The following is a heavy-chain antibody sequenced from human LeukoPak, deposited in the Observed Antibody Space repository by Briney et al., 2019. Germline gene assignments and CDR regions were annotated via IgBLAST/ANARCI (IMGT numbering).Heavy chain of an antibody. D-gene: IGHD5/OR15-5a*01. Sequence: GGSLRLSCAASGFTSSSYAISWVRQAPGKGLEWVSAISGSGGSPHYADSVKGRFTISRDNFKNTLYLQMNSLRAEDTALYYCARDRSVSSSYILDSWGQGTLVTVSS. V-gene: IGHV3-23*01. CDR2: ISGSGGSP. CDR1: GFTSSSYA. J-gene: IGHJ4*02. CDR3: ARDRSVSSSYILDS.